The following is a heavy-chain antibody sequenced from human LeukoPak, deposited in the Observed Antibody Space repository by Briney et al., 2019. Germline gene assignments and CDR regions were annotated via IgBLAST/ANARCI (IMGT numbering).Heavy chain of an antibody. CDR1: GFTFSSHS. Sequence: GGSLRLSCAAFGFTFSSHSMNWVRQAPGKGLEWVSSISSSGSYIYYADSVKGRFTISRDNAGNSLYLYMNILRAENTAIYYCARDVSARTSTFHYWGQGTLVTVSS. J-gene: IGHJ4*02. CDR3: ARDVSARTSTFHY. CDR2: ISSSGSYI. D-gene: IGHD1-1*01. V-gene: IGHV3-21*01.